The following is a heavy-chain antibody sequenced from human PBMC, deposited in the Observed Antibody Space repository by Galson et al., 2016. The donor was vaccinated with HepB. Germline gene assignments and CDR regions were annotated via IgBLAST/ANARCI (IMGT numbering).Heavy chain of an antibody. V-gene: IGHV3-11*01. CDR2: ISSSGNVI. J-gene: IGHJ4*02. D-gene: IGHD6-13*01. CDR1: GFTFSDYY. Sequence: SLRLSCAASGFTFSDYYMTWIRQAPGKGLEWVSYISSSGNVIYYADSVKGRFTISRDNAENSLYLQMNSLRAEDTAVYYCASRRYTGRGDYSSSWLREYWGQGTLVTVSS. CDR3: ASRRYTGRGDYSSSWLREY.